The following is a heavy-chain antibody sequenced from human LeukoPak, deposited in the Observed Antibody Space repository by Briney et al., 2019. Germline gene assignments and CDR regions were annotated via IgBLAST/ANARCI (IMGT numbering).Heavy chain of an antibody. CDR2: IYPGDSDT. V-gene: IGHV5-51*01. J-gene: IGHJ5*02. CDR1: GYNFSNCL. Sequence: GESLKISCEGSGYNFSNCLIGWVRQMPGKGLEWMGIIYPGDSDTRYGPSFQGQVTISADKSISTAYLQWSSLKASDTAKYYCARQNSLRYFDWLSNSHNWFDPWGQGTLVTVSS. D-gene: IGHD3-9*01. CDR3: ARQNSLRYFDWLSNSHNWFDP.